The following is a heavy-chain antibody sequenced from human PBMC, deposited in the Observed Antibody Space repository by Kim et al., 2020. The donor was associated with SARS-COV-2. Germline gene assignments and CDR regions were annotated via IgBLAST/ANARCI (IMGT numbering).Heavy chain of an antibody. CDR3: ARDDRKHYSIAARQLGY. D-gene: IGHD6-6*01. J-gene: IGHJ4*02. CDR1: GFTFSSYS. V-gene: IGHV3-21*01. Sequence: GGSLRLSCAASGFTFSSYSMNWVRQAPGKGLEWVSSISSSSSYIYYADSVKGRFTISRDNAKNSLYLQMNSLRAEDTAVYYCARDDRKHYSIAARQLGYWGQGTLVTVSS. CDR2: ISSSSSYI.